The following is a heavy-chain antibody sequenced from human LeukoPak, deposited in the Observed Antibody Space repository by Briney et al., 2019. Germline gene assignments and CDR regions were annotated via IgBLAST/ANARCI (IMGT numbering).Heavy chain of an antibody. J-gene: IGHJ6*03. Sequence: SETLSLTCTASGGSISSTDSYWSWIRRPPGKGLEWIGSIHYSGNTYYNSSLKSRVTISVDTSKNQFSLSLTSVTAADTAVYYCARASHYYMDVWGQGTTFSVSS. CDR2: IHYSGNT. V-gene: IGHV4-39*07. D-gene: IGHD2-2*01. CDR1: GGSISSTDSY. CDR3: ARASHYYMDV.